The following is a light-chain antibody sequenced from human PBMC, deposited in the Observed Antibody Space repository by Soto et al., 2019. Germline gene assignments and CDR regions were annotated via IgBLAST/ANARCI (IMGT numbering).Light chain of an antibody. CDR3: QQYNSDPLT. Sequence: DVQMTQSPSTLSASVGDRVTITCRASQTLSVWLAWYQQKPGKAPNLLIYDVSTLGSGVPSRFSGSGSGTDFTLTIDNLQPDDFATYYCQQYNSDPLTLGGGTKVDIK. CDR2: DVS. CDR1: QTLSVW. V-gene: IGKV1-5*01. J-gene: IGKJ4*01.